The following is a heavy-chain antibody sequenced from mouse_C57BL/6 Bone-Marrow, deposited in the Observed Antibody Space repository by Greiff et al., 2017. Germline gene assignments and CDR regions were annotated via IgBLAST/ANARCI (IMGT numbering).Heavy chain of an antibody. CDR2: IHPNSGST. V-gene: IGHV1-64*01. D-gene: IGHD1-1*01. CDR1: GYTFTSYW. CDR3: ARRDYGSSYWDFDV. Sequence: VQLQQPGAELVKPGASVKLSCKASGYTFTSYWMHWVKQRPGQGLEWIGMIHPNSGSTNYNEKFKSKATLTVDKSSSTAYMQLSSLTSEDSSVYYCARRDYGSSYWDFDVWGTGTTVTVSS. J-gene: IGHJ1*03.